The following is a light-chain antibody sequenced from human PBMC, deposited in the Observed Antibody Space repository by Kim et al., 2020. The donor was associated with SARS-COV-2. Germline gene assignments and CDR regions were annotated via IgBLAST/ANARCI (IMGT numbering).Light chain of an antibody. CDR3: QSYDSSLSGLYV. CDR2: GNS. J-gene: IGLJ1*01. V-gene: IGLV1-40*01. Sequence: ATYSGTGSSSTTGDGNVVHWYQHLPGTAPKLLIYGNSNRPSGVPDRFSGSKSGTSASLAITGLQAEDEADYYCQSYDSSLSGLYVFGTGTKVTVL. CDR1: SSTTGDGNV.